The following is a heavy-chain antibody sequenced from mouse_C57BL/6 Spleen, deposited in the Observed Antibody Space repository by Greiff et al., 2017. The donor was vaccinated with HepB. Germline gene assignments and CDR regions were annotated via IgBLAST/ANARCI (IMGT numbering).Heavy chain of an antibody. Sequence: EVKLMESGAELVRPGASVKLSCTASGFNIKDDYMHWVKQRPEQGLEWIGWIDPENGDTEYASKFQGKATITADTSSNTAYRQLSSLTSEDTAVYYCTRYYGSSYWYFDGWGTGTTVTVSS. CDR3: TRYYGSSYWYFDG. V-gene: IGHV14-4*01. D-gene: IGHD1-1*01. J-gene: IGHJ1*03. CDR1: GFNIKDDY. CDR2: IDPENGDT.